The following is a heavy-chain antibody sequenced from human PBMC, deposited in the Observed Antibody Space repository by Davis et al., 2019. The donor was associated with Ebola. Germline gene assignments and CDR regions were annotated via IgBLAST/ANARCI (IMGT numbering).Heavy chain of an antibody. J-gene: IGHJ4*02. CDR2: SKTKADGGTI. Sequence: GGSLRLSCAASGFSFSSTWMSWVRQAPGKGLEWVGRSKTKADGGTIDYAAPVKGRFTISRDDSKNKLYLQMNSLKREDTAVYYCTRGGGSFEHWGQGTLVTVSS. D-gene: IGHD3-16*01. CDR1: GFSFSSTW. CDR3: TRGGGSFEH. V-gene: IGHV3-15*01.